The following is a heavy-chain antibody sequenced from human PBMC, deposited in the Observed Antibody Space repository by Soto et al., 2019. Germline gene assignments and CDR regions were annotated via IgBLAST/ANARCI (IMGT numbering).Heavy chain of an antibody. V-gene: IGHV3-30*03. CDR2: ISYDGSNK. CDR1: GFTFSSYG. D-gene: IGHD6-13*01. J-gene: IGHJ4*02. CDR3: ARDPIAAAGPNDY. Sequence: GGSLRLSCAASGFTFSSYGMHWVRQAPGKGLEWVAVISYDGSNKYYADSVEGRFTISRDNSKNTLYLQMNSLRSEDTAVYYCARDPIAAAGPNDYWGQGTLVTVSS.